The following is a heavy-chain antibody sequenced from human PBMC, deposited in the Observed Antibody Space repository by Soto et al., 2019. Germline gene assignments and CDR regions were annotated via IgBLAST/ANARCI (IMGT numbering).Heavy chain of an antibody. D-gene: IGHD6-13*01. CDR2: INHSGST. CDR1: GGSFSGYY. J-gene: IGHJ6*02. CDR3: ARLVQQQLVRYYYYYGMDV. V-gene: IGHV4-34*01. Sequence: SETLSLTCAVYGGSFSGYYWSWIRQPPGKGLEWIGEINHSGSTNYNPSLKSRVTISVDTSKNQFSLKLSSVTAADTAVYYCARLVQQQLVRYYYYYGMDVWGQGTTVTVT.